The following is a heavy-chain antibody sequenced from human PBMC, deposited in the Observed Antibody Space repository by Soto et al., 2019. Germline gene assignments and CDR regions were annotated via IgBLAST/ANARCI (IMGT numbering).Heavy chain of an antibody. CDR2: IKSKTDGGTT. D-gene: IGHD6-13*01. CDR3: TTDKAAAGRRYYYYYMVV. V-gene: IGHV3-15*01. Sequence: GGSLRLSCAASGFTFSNAWMSWVRQAPGKGLEWVGRIKSKTDGGTTDYAAPVKGRFTISRDDSKNTLYLQMNSLKTEGTAVYYCTTDKAAAGRRYYYYYMVVWGKGTTVTVSS. CDR1: GFTFSNAW. J-gene: IGHJ6*03.